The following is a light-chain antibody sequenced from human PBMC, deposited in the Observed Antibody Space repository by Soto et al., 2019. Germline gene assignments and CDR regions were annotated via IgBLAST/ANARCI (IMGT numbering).Light chain of an antibody. CDR1: QSVSSN. CDR2: DAS. Sequence: EIAMTQSPATLSVSPGERATLSCRASQSVSSNLAWYQQKPGQTPRLLIYDASTRATGIPARFSGSGSGTEFTLTISSLQSEDFAVYYCQQYNNWPRGYTFGQGTKLEIK. V-gene: IGKV3-15*01. J-gene: IGKJ2*01. CDR3: QQYNNWPRGYT.